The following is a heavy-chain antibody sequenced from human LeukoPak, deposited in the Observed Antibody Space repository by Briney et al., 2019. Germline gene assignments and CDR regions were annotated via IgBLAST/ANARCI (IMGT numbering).Heavy chain of an antibody. Sequence: GSVKVSCKASGYTFTGYYMHWVRQAPGQGLEWMGWINPNSGGTNYAQKFQGRVTMTRDTSISTAYMELSRLRSDDTAVYYCARDSESYYYGSGSQTGWFDPWGQGTLVTVSS. V-gene: IGHV1-2*02. CDR1: GYTFTGYY. CDR3: ARDSESYYYGSGSQTGWFDP. J-gene: IGHJ5*02. CDR2: INPNSGGT. D-gene: IGHD3-10*01.